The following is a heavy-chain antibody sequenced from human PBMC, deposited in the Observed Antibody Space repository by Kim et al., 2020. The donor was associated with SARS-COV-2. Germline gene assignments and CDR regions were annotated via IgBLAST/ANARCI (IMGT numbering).Heavy chain of an antibody. D-gene: IGHD3-3*01. Sequence: ASVKVSCTISGYTLTELAINWVRQAPGKGLEWIGGFDSDNDKTIYAQNFQGRVTMTEDTSTETAYMELTNLRSEDTAIYFCAAVAGKLRSLECLITFWGQASLVTLSS. CDR1: GYTLTELA. CDR3: AAVAGKLRSLECLITF. V-gene: IGHV1-24*01. J-gene: IGHJ4*01. CDR2: FDSDNDKT.